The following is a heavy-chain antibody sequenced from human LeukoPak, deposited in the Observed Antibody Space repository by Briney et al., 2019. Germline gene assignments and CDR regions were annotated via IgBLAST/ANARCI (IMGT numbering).Heavy chain of an antibody. V-gene: IGHV3-30-3*02. Sequence: GGAPRPSCSASGFTLRSYAMHWGRQAPGQGLGGGAVISYDGSNKYYADSAKGRFTISRDNSKNTLYLQMSSLRTEDTAMYYCVKMISAVEGATGGTWGQGTMVFVSS. J-gene: IGHJ5*02. D-gene: IGHD1-26*01. CDR2: ISYDGSNK. CDR1: GFTLRSYA. CDR3: VKMISAVEGATGGT.